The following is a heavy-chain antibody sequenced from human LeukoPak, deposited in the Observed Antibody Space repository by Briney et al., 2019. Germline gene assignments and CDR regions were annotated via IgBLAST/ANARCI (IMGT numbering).Heavy chain of an antibody. J-gene: IGHJ5*02. CDR1: AFTFSSYA. D-gene: IGHD1-26*01. CDR3: AKTIVGVTNWFDP. Sequence: GGSLRLSCAASAFTFSSYAMSWVRQAPGKGLEWVSAINNVGDSSYYADSVKGRFTISRDNSKNTLYLQMNSLRAEDTAVYYCAKTIVGVTNWFDPWGQGTLVTVSS. V-gene: IGHV3-23*01. CDR2: INNVGDSS.